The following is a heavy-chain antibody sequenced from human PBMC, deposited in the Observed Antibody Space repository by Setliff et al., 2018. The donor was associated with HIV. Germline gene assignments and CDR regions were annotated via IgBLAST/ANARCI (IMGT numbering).Heavy chain of an antibody. J-gene: IGHJ5*02. CDR1: GFSFSNAW. Sequence: LRLSCVGYGFSFSNAWLSWVRQAPGKGLEWVARIKSKVDGETTGHAAPVKGRFTVSRDDSENTLYLQMNRLKTEDTGVYYCTTEGANSPAYHWGQGTLVTVSS. V-gene: IGHV3-15*01. CDR3: TTEGANSPAYH. CDR2: IKSKVDGETT.